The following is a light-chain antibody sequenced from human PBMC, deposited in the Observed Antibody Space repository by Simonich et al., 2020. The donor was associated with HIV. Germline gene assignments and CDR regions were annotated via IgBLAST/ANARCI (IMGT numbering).Light chain of an antibody. Sequence: NFMLTQPHSVSESPGKTVTISCTRSSGSIAYHSVQGYPQRPGSAPTNVIDEDNQRPSGVPDRFSGSIDSSSNSASLTISGLKTEDEADYYCQSYDSSNLWVFGGGTKLTVL. CDR1: SGSIAYHS. CDR3: QSYDSSNLWV. V-gene: IGLV6-57*03. J-gene: IGLJ3*02. CDR2: EDN.